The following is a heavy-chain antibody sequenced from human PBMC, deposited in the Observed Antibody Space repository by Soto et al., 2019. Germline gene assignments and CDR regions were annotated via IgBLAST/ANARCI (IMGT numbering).Heavy chain of an antibody. Sequence: ASVKVSCKASGYTFTSYGISWVRQAPGQGLEWMGWIGAYNGNTNYAQKLQGRVTMTTDTSTSTAYMELRSLRSDDTAVYYCARDLGYYYDSSGYYLFDYWGQGTLVTVSS. CDR1: GYTFTSYG. CDR2: IGAYNGNT. CDR3: ARDLGYYYDSSGYYLFDY. V-gene: IGHV1-18*01. J-gene: IGHJ4*02. D-gene: IGHD3-22*01.